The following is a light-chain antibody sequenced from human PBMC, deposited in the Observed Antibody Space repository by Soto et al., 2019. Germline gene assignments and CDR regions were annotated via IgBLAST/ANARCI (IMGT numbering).Light chain of an antibody. Sequence: QSVLTQPASVSGSPGQSITISCTGASSDVANNEYVSWYQQHPGNAPKLMIHEVRNRPSGVSDRFSGSKSGNTASLTISGLQAEDEADYYCSSYTINSGGVFGGGTKVTVL. V-gene: IGLV2-14*03. CDR1: SSDVANNEY. CDR3: SSYTINSGGV. J-gene: IGLJ3*02. CDR2: EVR.